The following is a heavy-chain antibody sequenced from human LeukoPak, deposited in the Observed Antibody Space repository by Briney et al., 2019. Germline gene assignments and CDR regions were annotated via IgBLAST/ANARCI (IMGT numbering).Heavy chain of an antibody. CDR3: ARDGPGDFWSGYYTYYYYYGMDV. Sequence: PGGSLRLSCAASGFTFSSYAMSWVRQAPGKGLEWVSAISGSGGSTYYADSVKGRFTISRDNSKNTLYLQMNSLRAEDTAVYYCARDGPGDFWSGYYTYYYYYGMDVWGQGTTVTVSS. CDR1: GFTFSSYA. V-gene: IGHV3-23*01. D-gene: IGHD3-3*01. J-gene: IGHJ6*02. CDR2: ISGSGGST.